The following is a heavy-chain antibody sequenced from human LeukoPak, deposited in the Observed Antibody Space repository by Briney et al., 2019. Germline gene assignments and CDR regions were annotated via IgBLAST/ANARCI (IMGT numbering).Heavy chain of an antibody. CDR3: AREYNWNDGGPFDY. CDR1: GGTLSSYA. J-gene: IGHJ4*02. CDR2: IIPILGIA. Sequence: SVKVSCKASGGTLSSYAISWVRQSPGQGLEWMGRIIPILGIANYAQKFQGRVTITADKSTSTAYMELSSLRSEDTAVYYCAREYNWNDGGPFDYWGQGTLVTVSS. D-gene: IGHD1-1*01. V-gene: IGHV1-69*04.